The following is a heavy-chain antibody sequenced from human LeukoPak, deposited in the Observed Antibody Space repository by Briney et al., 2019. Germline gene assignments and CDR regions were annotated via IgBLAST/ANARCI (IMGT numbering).Heavy chain of an antibody. Sequence: PGRSLRLSCAASGFTFSSYGVHWVRQAPGKGLEWVAVIWYDGSNKYYADSVKGRFTISRDNSKNTLYLQMNSPRAEDTAVYYCATYDSRDWGQGTLVTVSS. CDR3: ATYDSRD. J-gene: IGHJ4*02. CDR1: GFTFSSYG. D-gene: IGHD3-22*01. CDR2: IWYDGSNK. V-gene: IGHV3-33*01.